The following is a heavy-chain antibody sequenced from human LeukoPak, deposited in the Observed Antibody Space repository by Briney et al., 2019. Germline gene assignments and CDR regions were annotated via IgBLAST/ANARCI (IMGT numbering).Heavy chain of an antibody. Sequence: GGSLRLSCTASGFTFGDYAMSWFRQAPGKGLEWVGFIRSKAYGGTTEYAASVKGRFTISRDDSKSIAYLQMNSLKTEDTAVYYCTRARAVLRYFDWSPWGQGTLVTVSS. V-gene: IGHV3-49*03. CDR1: GFTFGDYA. J-gene: IGHJ5*02. D-gene: IGHD3-9*01. CDR3: TRARAVLRYFDWSP. CDR2: IRSKAYGGTT.